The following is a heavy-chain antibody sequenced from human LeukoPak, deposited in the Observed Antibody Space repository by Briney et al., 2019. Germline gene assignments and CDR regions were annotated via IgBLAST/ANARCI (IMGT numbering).Heavy chain of an antibody. D-gene: IGHD3-10*01. Sequence: PGGSLRLSCAASGFTFSSYEMNWVRQAPGKGLEWVSYISSSGSTIYYADSVKGRFTISRDNAKNSLYLQVNSLRAEDTAVYYCARDYYGSGSYYKSFDYWGQGTLVTVSS. CDR1: GFTFSSYE. CDR2: ISSSGSTI. J-gene: IGHJ4*02. V-gene: IGHV3-48*03. CDR3: ARDYYGSGSYYKSFDY.